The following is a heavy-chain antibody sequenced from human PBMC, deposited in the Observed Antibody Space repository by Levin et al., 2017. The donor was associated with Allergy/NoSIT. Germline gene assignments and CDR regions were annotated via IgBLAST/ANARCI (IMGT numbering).Heavy chain of an antibody. D-gene: IGHD6-19*01. V-gene: IGHV3-30*18. CDR2: ISSDGRKK. CDR3: AKDVYGSGWYPLGNDAFEM. J-gene: IGHJ3*02. CDR1: GFTFSSYG. Sequence: PGGSLRLSCAASGFTFSSYGMHWVRQAPGKGLEWVAVISSDGRKKFYADSVKGRFTISRHNSKNTLDLQMNSLRAEDTAVYYCAKDVYGSGWYPLGNDAFEMWGQGTKVSVSS.